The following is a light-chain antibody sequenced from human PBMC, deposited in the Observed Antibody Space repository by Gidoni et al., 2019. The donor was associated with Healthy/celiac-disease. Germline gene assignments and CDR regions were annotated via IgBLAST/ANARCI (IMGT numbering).Light chain of an antibody. J-gene: IGLJ2*01. CDR3: SSYTSSSTLGVV. CDR2: EVS. V-gene: IGLV2-14*01. Sequence: SALTQPASVSGSPGRSIPIPCTGTRSDVGGYNYVSWYQQHPGQAPKLMIYEVSNRPSGVSNRFSGSKSGNTASLTISGLQAEDEADYDCSSYTSSSTLGVVFGGGTKLTV. CDR1: RSDVGGYNY.